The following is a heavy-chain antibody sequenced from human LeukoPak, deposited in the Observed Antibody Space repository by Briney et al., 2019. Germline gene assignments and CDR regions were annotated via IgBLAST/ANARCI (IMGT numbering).Heavy chain of an antibody. Sequence: GGSLRLSCAASGFTFSSYEMNWVRQAPGKGLEWVSYISSSGSTIYYADSVKGRFTISRDNAKNSLYLQMNSLRAEDTAVYNCAREPRRRIAVAGTSDAFDIWGQGTMVTVSS. J-gene: IGHJ3*02. D-gene: IGHD6-19*01. CDR3: AREPRRRIAVAGTSDAFDI. V-gene: IGHV3-48*03. CDR2: ISSSGSTI. CDR1: GFTFSSYE.